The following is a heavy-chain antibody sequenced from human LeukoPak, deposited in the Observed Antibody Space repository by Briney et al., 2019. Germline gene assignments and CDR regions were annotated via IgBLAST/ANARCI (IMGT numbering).Heavy chain of an antibody. Sequence: SETLSLTCTVSGGSISSYYWSWIRQPPGKGLEWIGEINHSGSTNYNPSLKSRVTISVDTSKNQFSLKLSSVTAADTAVYYCATSGWYAGYFDYWGQGTLVTVSS. CDR2: INHSGST. V-gene: IGHV4-34*01. D-gene: IGHD6-19*01. J-gene: IGHJ4*02. CDR1: GGSISSYY. CDR3: ATSGWYAGYFDY.